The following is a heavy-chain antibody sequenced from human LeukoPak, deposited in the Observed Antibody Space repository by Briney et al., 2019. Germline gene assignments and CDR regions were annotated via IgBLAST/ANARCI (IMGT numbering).Heavy chain of an antibody. CDR2: IKQEGSEK. Sequence: GGSLRLSCAASGFTFSGYWMSWVRQAPGKGLKWVANIKQEGSEKYYVDSVKGRFTISRDNAKNSLYLQMNSLRAEDTAVYYCARDHGYSDYWGQGTLVTVSS. V-gene: IGHV3-7*01. CDR1: GFTFSGYW. CDR3: ARDHGYSDY. J-gene: IGHJ4*02.